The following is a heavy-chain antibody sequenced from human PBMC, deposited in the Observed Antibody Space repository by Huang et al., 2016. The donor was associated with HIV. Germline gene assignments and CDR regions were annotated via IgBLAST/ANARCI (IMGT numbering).Heavy chain of an antibody. CDR3: AAGYDTYYDI. CDR1: GYTLTELS. Sequence: QVQLVQSGAEVKKHGASVKVSCKVSGYTLTELSIHWVQQAPGKGLEWMGGFAPEHDETIYAQNFQCRVTMTEDTSTDTAYMELHSLRPEDTAVYYCAAGYDTYYDIWGQGTMVIASS. D-gene: IGHD2-21*01. J-gene: IGHJ3*02. CDR2: FAPEHDET. V-gene: IGHV1-24*01.